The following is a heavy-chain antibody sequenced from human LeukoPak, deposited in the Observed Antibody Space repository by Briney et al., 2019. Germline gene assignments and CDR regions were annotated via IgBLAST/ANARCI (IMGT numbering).Heavy chain of an antibody. CDR2: IASDGNDK. V-gene: IGHV3-30*18. CDR1: AFPFRNYA. CDR3: AKDSSGWYDYYFDY. D-gene: IGHD6-19*01. Sequence: GGSLRLSCAASAFPFRNYAMHWLRQAPGKGLEWVAVIASDGNDKHLADSVKGRFTISRDNSRNTLYLQMNSLRAEDTAVYYCAKDSSGWYDYYFDYWGQGTLVTVSS. J-gene: IGHJ4*02.